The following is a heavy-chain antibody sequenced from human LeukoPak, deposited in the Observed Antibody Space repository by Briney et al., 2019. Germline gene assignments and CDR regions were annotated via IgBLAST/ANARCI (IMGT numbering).Heavy chain of an antibody. V-gene: IGHV3-23*01. CDR2: ISGSGGST. J-gene: IGHJ4*02. CDR3: AKQYYYDSSGYPNYFDY. CDR1: GFTVSSNY. D-gene: IGHD3-22*01. Sequence: PGGSLRLSCAASGFTVSSNYMSWVRQAPGKGLEWVSAISGSGGSTYYADSVKGRFTISRDNSKNTLYLQMNSLRAEDTAVYYCAKQYYYDSSGYPNYFDYWGQGPLVTVSS.